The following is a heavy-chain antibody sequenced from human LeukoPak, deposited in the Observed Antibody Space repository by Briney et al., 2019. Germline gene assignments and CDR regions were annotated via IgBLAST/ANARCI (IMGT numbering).Heavy chain of an antibody. Sequence: SETLSLTCAVYGGSFSNYYWGWIRQFPVKGLEWIGEINDSERIIYNPSLKSRVTISVDMSKNQFSLRLNSVTAADTAIYYCVRRWNYGIYYHIDVWGKGTTVTVSS. CDR1: GGSFSNYY. CDR2: INDSERI. CDR3: VRRWNYGIYYHIDV. D-gene: IGHD1-7*01. J-gene: IGHJ6*03. V-gene: IGHV4-34*01.